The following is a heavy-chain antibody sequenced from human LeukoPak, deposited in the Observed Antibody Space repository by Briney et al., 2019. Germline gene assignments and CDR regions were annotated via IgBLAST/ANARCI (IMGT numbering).Heavy chain of an antibody. J-gene: IGHJ5*02. V-gene: IGHV4-34*01. CDR3: ARGSTVTTGWFDP. CDR1: GGSFSGYY. Sequence: ESSETLSLTCAVYGGSFSGYYWSWIRQPPGKGLEWIGEINHSGSTNYNPSLKSRVTISVDTSKNQFSLKLSSVTAADTAVYYCARGSTVTTGWFDPWGQGTLVTVSS. D-gene: IGHD4-17*01. CDR2: INHSGST.